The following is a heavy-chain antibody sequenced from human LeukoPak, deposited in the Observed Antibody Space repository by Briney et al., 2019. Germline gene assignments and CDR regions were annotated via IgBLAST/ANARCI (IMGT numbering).Heavy chain of an antibody. Sequence: SQTLSLTCAVSGDSIGRGSYYWGWIRQPAGKAPEWIGRIFNTGSTSYNPSLKSRVTISVDTSKNQFSLKLSSVTAADTAVYYCARASAAAGINAKYYYYYYMDVWGKGTTVTVSS. V-gene: IGHV4-61*02. CDR1: GDSIGRGSYY. CDR2: IFNTGST. CDR3: ARASAAAGINAKYYYYYYMDV. D-gene: IGHD6-13*01. J-gene: IGHJ6*03.